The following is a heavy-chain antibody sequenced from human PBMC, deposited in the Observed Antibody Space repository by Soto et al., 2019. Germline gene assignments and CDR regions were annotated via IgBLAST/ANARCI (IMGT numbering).Heavy chain of an antibody. CDR1: GFSLSTSGVG. CDR3: AHRPSSYPPLLVRTGVGVDWFDP. D-gene: IGHD6-6*01. J-gene: IGHJ5*02. CDR2: IYWNDDK. V-gene: IGHV2-5*01. Sequence: SGPTLVNPTQTLTLTCTFSGFSLSTSGVGVGWIRQPPGKALEWLALIYWNDDKRYSPSLKTRLTITKDTSKNQVVLTMTNMDPVDTATYYCAHRPSSYPPLLVRTGVGVDWFDPWGQGTLVTVSS.